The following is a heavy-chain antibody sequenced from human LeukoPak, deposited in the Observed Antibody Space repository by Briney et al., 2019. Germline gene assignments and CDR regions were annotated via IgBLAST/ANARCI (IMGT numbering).Heavy chain of an antibody. Sequence: GQSLQFYCQGSGYSFTSYRIGWVRPTPGKGLEWMGIIYPGDSDTRYSPSFQGQVTISADKSISTAYLQWSSLKASDTAMYYCARHGNTGDAFDIWGQGTMVTVSS. CDR3: ARHGNTGDAFDI. V-gene: IGHV5-51*01. CDR2: IYPGDSDT. D-gene: IGHD4-23*01. CDR1: GYSFTSYR. J-gene: IGHJ3*02.